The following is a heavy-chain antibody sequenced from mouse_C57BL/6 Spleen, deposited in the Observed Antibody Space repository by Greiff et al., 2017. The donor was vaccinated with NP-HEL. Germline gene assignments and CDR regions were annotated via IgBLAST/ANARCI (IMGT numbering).Heavy chain of an antibody. CDR1: GYTFTDYY. D-gene: IGHD2-5*01. CDR3: ARSGYSNYDAMDY. V-gene: IGHV1-19*01. Sequence: EVQLQQSGPVLVKPGASVKMSCKASGYTFTDYYMNWVKQSHGKSLEWIGVINPYNGGTSYNPKFKGKATLTVDKSSSTAYIELNSLTSEDSAVYYCARSGYSNYDAMDYWGQGTSVTVSS. CDR2: INPYNGGT. J-gene: IGHJ4*01.